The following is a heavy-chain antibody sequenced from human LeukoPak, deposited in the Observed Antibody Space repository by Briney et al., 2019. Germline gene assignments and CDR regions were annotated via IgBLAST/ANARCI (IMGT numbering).Heavy chain of an antibody. CDR2: ISGSGGST. CDR1: GFTFSSYA. J-gene: IGHJ3*02. V-gene: IGHV3-23*01. D-gene: IGHD3-10*01. Sequence: PGGSLRLSCAASGFTFSSYATSWVRQAPGKGLEWVSAISGSGGSTYYADSVKGRFTISRDNSKNTLYLQMNSLRAEDTAVYYCAREYYYGSGTNPAEAFDIWGQGTMLTVSS. CDR3: AREYYYGSGTNPAEAFDI.